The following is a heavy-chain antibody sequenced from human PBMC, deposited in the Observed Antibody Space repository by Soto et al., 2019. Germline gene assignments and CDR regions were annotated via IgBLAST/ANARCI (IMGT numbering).Heavy chain of an antibody. J-gene: IGHJ4*02. CDR2: ISYDGSNK. D-gene: IGHD5-18*01. Sequence: QVQLVESGGGVVQPGRSLRLSCAASGFTFSSYGMHWVRQAPGKGLEWVAVISYDGSNKYYADSVKGRFTISRDNSKNTLYMQMNSLRAEGTAVYYWAKAADVYGFSYVNYWGQGTLVTVSS. CDR1: GFTFSSYG. V-gene: IGHV3-30*18. CDR3: AKAADVYGFSYVNY.